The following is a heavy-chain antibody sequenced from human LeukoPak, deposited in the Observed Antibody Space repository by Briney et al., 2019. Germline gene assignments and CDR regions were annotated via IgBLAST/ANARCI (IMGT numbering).Heavy chain of an antibody. Sequence: SVKVSCKASGGTFSSYAISWVRQAPGQGLESMGGIIPIFGTANYAQKFQGRVTITADGSTSTAYMELSSLRSEDTAVYYCAKTYPIDAFDIWGQGTMVTVSS. CDR2: IIPIFGTA. J-gene: IGHJ3*02. CDR1: GGTFSSYA. V-gene: IGHV1-69*01. CDR3: AKTYPIDAFDI.